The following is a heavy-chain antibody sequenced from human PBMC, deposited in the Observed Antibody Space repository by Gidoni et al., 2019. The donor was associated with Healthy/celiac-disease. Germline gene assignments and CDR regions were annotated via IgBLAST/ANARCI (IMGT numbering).Heavy chain of an antibody. CDR3: ARLDCSGGSCPGS. J-gene: IGHJ5*02. V-gene: IGHV5-51*01. D-gene: IGHD2-15*01. Sequence: VQLCQSGAELQTPGESLRISCKASGYSFTSYWTGWVRQMPGKGLDGMGIIYPGDSDTRYSPSFQGQVTISADKSISTAYLQWSSLKASDTAMYYCARLDCSGGSCPGSWGQGTLVTVSS. CDR1: GYSFTSYW. CDR2: IYPGDSDT.